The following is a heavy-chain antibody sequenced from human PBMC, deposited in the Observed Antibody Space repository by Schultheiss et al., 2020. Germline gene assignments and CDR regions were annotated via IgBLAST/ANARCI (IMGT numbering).Heavy chain of an antibody. Sequence: SETLSLTCTVSGGSISSGDYYWSWIRHPPGKGLECIGYIYYSGSTYYNPSLTSRVTISVDTSKNQFSLKVSSVTAADTAVYYCARGRRRYCSSTSCYHWFDPWCEGTLVTVSS. CDR3: ARGRRRYCSSTSCYHWFDP. CDR2: IYYSGST. V-gene: IGHV4-30-4*01. J-gene: IGHJ5*02. D-gene: IGHD2-2*01. CDR1: GGSISSGDYY.